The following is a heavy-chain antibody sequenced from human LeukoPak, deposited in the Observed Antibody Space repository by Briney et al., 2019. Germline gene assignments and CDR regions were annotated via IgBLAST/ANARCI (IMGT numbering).Heavy chain of an antibody. CDR2: IYTSGST. CDR3: ARHSSSGYYFGY. D-gene: IGHD3-22*01. Sequence: SETLSLTCTVSGGSISSYYWSWIRQPPGMGLEWIGYIYTSGSTNYNPSLKSRVTISVDTSKNQFSLKLSSVTAADTAVYYCARHSSSGYYFGYWGQGTLVTVSS. V-gene: IGHV4-4*09. J-gene: IGHJ4*02. CDR1: GGSISSYY.